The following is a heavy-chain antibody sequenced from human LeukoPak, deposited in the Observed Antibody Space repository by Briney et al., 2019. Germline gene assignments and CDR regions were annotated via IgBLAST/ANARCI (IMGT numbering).Heavy chain of an antibody. CDR3: LSYNSTYPGDH. V-gene: IGHV3-74*01. Sequence: GGSLRLSCAASGFTFSSYAMSWVRQAPGKGLEWVSRINSDGSTTDYAGSVKGRFTISRDNAKNTLYLQMNSLRAEDTAVYYCLSYNSTYPGDHWGQGTLVTVSS. J-gene: IGHJ4*02. CDR2: INSDGSTT. D-gene: IGHD2/OR15-2a*01. CDR1: GFTFSSYA.